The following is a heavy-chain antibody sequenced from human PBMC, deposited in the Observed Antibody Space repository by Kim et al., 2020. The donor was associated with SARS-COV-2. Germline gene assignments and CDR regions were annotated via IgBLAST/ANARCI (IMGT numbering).Heavy chain of an antibody. CDR3: ARPLIELERLSAFDI. CDR1: GGSFSTYA. CDR2: IIPLFGTT. V-gene: IGHV1-69*13. D-gene: IGHD1-1*01. J-gene: IGHJ3*02. Sequence: SVKVSCRASGGSFSTYAINWVRVRQAPGQGLEWIGGIIPLFGTTDYAQNFQGRVTITADESTSTSYLELSSLTSEDTAVYYCARPLIELERLSAFDIWGQGTMVTVSS.